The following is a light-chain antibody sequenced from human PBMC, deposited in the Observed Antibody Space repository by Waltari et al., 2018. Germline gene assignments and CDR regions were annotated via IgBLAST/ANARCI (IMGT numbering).Light chain of an antibody. CDR1: TGGGSN. CDR3: QQYNNWPPLT. J-gene: IGKJ4*01. V-gene: IGKV3-15*01. CDR2: GAS. Sequence: EIVMPPSPATLPVPPGGRAPLSCRASTGGGSNLAWYQQKPGQAARLPSYGASTRATSMPARFSGSGSATEFTLTISSMQSEDFAIYYCQQYNNWPPLTFGGGTKVEIK.